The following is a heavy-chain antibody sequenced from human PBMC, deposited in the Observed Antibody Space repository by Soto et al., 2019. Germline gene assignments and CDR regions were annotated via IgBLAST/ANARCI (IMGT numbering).Heavy chain of an antibody. D-gene: IGHD1-26*01. CDR2: INAGNGNT. V-gene: IGHV1-3*01. Sequence: QVQLVQSGAEVKKPGASVKVSCKASGYTFTSYAMHWVRQAPGQRLEWMGWINAGNGNTKYSQKFQGRVTITRDTSASTAYMELSSLRSEDTAVYYCARDQGGYSGSYRFDYWGQGTLVTVSS. CDR1: GYTFTSYA. CDR3: ARDQGGYSGSYRFDY. J-gene: IGHJ4*02.